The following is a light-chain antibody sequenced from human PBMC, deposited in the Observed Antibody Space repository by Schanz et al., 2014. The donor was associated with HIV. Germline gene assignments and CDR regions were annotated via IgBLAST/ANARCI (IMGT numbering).Light chain of an antibody. Sequence: QSALTQPASVSGSPGQSITISCTGPKYYVSWFQQYPGKAPKLMIYDVSSRPSGVSNRFSGSKSGNTASLTISGLQAEDEADYYCCSYTTTSTYVFGAGTKLTVL. J-gene: IGLJ1*01. V-gene: IGLV2-14*03. CDR1: KYY. CDR3: CSYTTTSTYV. CDR2: DVS.